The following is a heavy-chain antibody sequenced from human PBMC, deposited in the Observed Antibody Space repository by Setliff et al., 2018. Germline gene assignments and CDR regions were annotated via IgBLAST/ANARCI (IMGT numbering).Heavy chain of an antibody. J-gene: IGHJ4*02. V-gene: IGHV4-59*02. CDR3: ARDRSYYASGSFTKWFDY. CDR1: GGSVTSHY. CDR2: IFYSGDT. Sequence: PSETLSLTCAVSGGSVTSHYWSWIRQPPGKGLEWIGFIFYSGDTNSNPSLKSRVXMSVDTSKNQFSLKLNSVTAADTATYYCARDRSYYASGSFTKWFDYWGQGALVTVSS. D-gene: IGHD3-10*01.